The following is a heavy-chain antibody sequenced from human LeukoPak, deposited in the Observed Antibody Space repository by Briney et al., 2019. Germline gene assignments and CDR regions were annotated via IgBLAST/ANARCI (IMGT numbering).Heavy chain of an antibody. CDR1: GGSISSYY. V-gene: IGHV4-59*01. Sequence: NPSETLSLTCTVSGGSISSYYWSWIRQPPGKGLEWIGYIYYSGSTNYNPSLKSRVTISVDTSKNQFSLKLSSVTAADTAVYYCASTRYSSGWYGDWGQGTLVTVSS. CDR3: ASTRYSSGWYGD. CDR2: IYYSGST. D-gene: IGHD6-19*01. J-gene: IGHJ4*02.